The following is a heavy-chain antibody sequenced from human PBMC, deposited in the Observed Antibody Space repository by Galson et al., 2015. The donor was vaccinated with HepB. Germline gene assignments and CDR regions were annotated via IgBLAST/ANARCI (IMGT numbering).Heavy chain of an antibody. Sequence: SLRLSCAASGFTFSSYWMSWVRQAPGKGLEWVANIKQDGSEKYYVDSVKGRFTISRDNAKNSLYLQMNSLRAEDTAVYYCAREEGWELPFPSSSLYYFDYWGQGTLVTVSS. CDR1: GFTFSSYW. CDR2: IKQDGSEK. CDR3: AREEGWELPFPSSSLYYFDY. D-gene: IGHD1-26*01. J-gene: IGHJ4*02. V-gene: IGHV3-7*03.